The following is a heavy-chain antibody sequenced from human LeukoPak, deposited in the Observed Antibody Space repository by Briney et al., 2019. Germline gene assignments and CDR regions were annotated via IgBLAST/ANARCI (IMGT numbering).Heavy chain of an antibody. CDR1: GFTFSSDA. V-gene: IGHV3-23*01. CDR3: AKATRYYDYIWGSLHY. J-gene: IGHJ4*02. D-gene: IGHD3-16*01. CDR2: ISGGGDTI. Sequence: HAGGSLRLSCAASGFTFSSDAMTWVRQAPGKGLEWVSTISGGGDTIYYADSVKGRFTISRDNSKDTLYLQMNNLGPEDTAVYFCAKATRYYDYIWGSLHYWGQGTLVTVSS.